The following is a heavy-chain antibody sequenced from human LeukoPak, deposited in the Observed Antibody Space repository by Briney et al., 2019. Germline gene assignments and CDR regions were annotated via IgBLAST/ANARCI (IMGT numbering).Heavy chain of an antibody. CDR3: ARDGDITPTDV. CDR2: ISRSSSNI. CDR1: GFTFKTYW. Sequence: GGSLRLSCAASGFTFKTYWMTWVRQAPGKGLEWVSSISRSSSNIYYADSVKGRFTISRDNAKNSLYLQMNSLRAEDTAVYYCARDGDITPTDVWGQGTTVTVSS. J-gene: IGHJ6*02. V-gene: IGHV3-21*01. D-gene: IGHD2-15*01.